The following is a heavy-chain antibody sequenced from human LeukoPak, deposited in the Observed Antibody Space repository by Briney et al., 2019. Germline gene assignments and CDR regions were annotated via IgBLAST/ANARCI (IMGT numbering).Heavy chain of an antibody. D-gene: IGHD3-22*01. CDR3: ARVYYYDSSGYSTPYYFDY. Sequence: SETLSLTCTVSGGSNSSYYWSWIRQPPGKRLEWIGYIYYSGSTNYNPSLKSRVTISVDTSKNQFSLKLSSVTAADTAVYYCARVYYYDSSGYSTPYYFDYWGQGTLVTVSS. CDR1: GGSNSSYY. V-gene: IGHV4-59*01. J-gene: IGHJ4*02. CDR2: IYYSGST.